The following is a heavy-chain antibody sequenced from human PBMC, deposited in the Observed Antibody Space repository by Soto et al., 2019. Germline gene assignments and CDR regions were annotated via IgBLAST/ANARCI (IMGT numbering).Heavy chain of an antibody. D-gene: IGHD3-9*01. CDR2: INHSGST. J-gene: IGHJ4*02. V-gene: IGHV4-34*01. CDR3: ARFDWPDFDY. CDR1: GGSFSGYY. Sequence: QVQLQQWGAGLLKPSETLSLTCAVYGGSFSGYYWSWIRQPPGKGLEWIGEINHSGSTNYNPSLKSRVTISVDTSKNQISLKLSSVTAADTAVYYCARFDWPDFDYWGQGTLVTVSS.